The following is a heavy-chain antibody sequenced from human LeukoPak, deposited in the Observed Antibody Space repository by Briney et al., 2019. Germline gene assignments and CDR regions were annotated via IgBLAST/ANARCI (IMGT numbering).Heavy chain of an antibody. D-gene: IGHD3-10*01. Sequence: GGSLRLSCAVSGFPFSDAWMSWVRQVPGRGLEWVGLIKSKTNGGTTDYTTPVKGRFTISRDDSKSTLYLQMNSLKIEDTAVYYCVRELSGSFDYWGQGTLVTVSS. V-gene: IGHV3-15*07. J-gene: IGHJ4*02. CDR3: VRELSGSFDY. CDR1: GFPFSDAW. CDR2: IKSKTNGGTT.